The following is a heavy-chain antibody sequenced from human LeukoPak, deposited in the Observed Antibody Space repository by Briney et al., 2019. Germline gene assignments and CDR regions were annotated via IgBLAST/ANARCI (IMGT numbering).Heavy chain of an antibody. D-gene: IGHD3-9*01. CDR1: GDSVTSDYY. J-gene: IGHJ4*02. V-gene: IGHV4-30-2*06. CDR2: IYHSGDT. Sequence: SETLSLTCAVSGDSVTSDYYWSWIRQSPGGGLEWIGYIYHSGDTYSNPSLNGRATVSMDRSKNQFSLKLSSVTAADTAVYYCARDKSVYDILTGYHQGAFDYWGQGTLVTVSS. CDR3: ARDKSVYDILTGYHQGAFDY.